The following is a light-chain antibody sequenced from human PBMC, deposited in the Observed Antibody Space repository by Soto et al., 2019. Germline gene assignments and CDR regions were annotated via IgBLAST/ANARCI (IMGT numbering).Light chain of an antibody. CDR1: QSVSSSY. Sequence: EIVLTQSPGTLSLSPGERSTLSFMASQSVSSSYLAWSQQKLGQAPRLLIYDASSRATGIPDKFSDSGSGTDFTLTISRLEPEDFAVYYCQQYGSSPTFGQGTKVDIK. J-gene: IGKJ1*01. CDR2: DAS. CDR3: QQYGSSPT. V-gene: IGKV3-20*01.